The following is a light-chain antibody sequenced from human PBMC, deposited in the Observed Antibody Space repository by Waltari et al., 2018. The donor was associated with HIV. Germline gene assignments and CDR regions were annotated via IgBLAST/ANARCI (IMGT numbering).Light chain of an antibody. V-gene: IGKV1-5*03. CDR2: KAS. CDR3: QQYNTFSFT. J-gene: IGKJ3*01. Sequence: DIQMIQSPSNLSASVGDAVTINCRASHDIKSWLAWYQHKPRQAPNLLIYKASTLESGVSSRFSGAGSGTNFTFTIASRQVDDIATYYCQQYNTFSFTFGPGTTV. CDR1: HDIKSW.